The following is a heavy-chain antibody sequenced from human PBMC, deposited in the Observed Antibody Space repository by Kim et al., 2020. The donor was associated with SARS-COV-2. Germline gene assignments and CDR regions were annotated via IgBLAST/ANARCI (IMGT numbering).Heavy chain of an antibody. CDR3: ARIRWNHYYDSSGYPHWYFDL. Sequence: SETLSLTCTVSGGSISSSSYYWGWIRQPPGKGLEWIGSIYYSGSTYHNPSLKSRVTISVDTSKNQFSLKLSSVTAADTAVYYCARIRWNHYYDSSGYPHWYFDLWGRGTLVTVSS. J-gene: IGHJ2*01. D-gene: IGHD3-22*01. CDR2: IYYSGST. V-gene: IGHV4-39*01. CDR1: GGSISSSSYY.